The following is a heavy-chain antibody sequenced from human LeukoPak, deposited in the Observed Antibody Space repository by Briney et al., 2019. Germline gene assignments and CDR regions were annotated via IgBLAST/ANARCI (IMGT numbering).Heavy chain of an antibody. J-gene: IGHJ4*02. CDR1: GDSINIHHHF. CDR3: AREGGNFDFDS. Sequence: SQTLSLTCTVSGDSINIHHHFWGWIRQHPGKGLEWIGYVNYIGSTFYNPSLKSRVTISLDTPKNQISLNLTTVTAADTAVYYCAREGGNFDFDSWGQGSLVTVSS. D-gene: IGHD4-23*01. CDR2: VNYIGST. V-gene: IGHV4-31*03.